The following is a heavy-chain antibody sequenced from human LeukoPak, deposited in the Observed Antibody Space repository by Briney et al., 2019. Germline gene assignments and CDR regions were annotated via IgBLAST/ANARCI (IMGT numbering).Heavy chain of an antibody. CDR1: GYTFTDYY. J-gene: IGHJ3*02. D-gene: IGHD3-9*01. CDR2: IKPSNGDS. CDR3: ARDPWLYYDILTGYYGDAFDI. V-gene: IGHV1-2*02. Sequence: ASVKVSCKASGYTFTDYYIHWVRQAPGQGLEWMAWIKPSNGDSKYTQKFQGRVTMTRDTSISTAYMELSRLRSDDTAVYYCARDPWLYYDILTGYYGDAFDIWGQGTMVTVSS.